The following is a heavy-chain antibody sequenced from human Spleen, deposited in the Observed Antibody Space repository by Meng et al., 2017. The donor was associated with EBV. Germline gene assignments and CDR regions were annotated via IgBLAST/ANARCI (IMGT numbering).Heavy chain of an antibody. CDR1: GYMFTDNY. D-gene: IGHD2-21*02. CDR3: ARSIFSNDFFN. Sequence: QVQLVQSGAEVKKPGASVKVSCKASGYMFTDNYMHWVRQAPGQGLAWMGRINPSSGGTDSAQKFQGRVTMTRDTSISTAYMELTSLRSDDTAIYYCARSIFSNDFFNWGQGTLVTVSS. CDR2: INPSSGGT. J-gene: IGHJ4*02. V-gene: IGHV1-2*06.